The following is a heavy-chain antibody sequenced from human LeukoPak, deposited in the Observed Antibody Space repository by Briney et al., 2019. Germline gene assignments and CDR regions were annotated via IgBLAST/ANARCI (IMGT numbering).Heavy chain of an antibody. CDR1: GGTFSSYA. Sequence: SVKVSCKASGGTFSSYAISWVRQVPGQGLEWMGGIIPIFGTANYAQKFQGRVTITADESTSAAYMELSSLRSEDTAVYYCASFGELGPVADFDYWGQGTLVTVSS. D-gene: IGHD6-19*01. J-gene: IGHJ4*02. V-gene: IGHV1-69*13. CDR2: IIPIFGTA. CDR3: ASFGELGPVADFDY.